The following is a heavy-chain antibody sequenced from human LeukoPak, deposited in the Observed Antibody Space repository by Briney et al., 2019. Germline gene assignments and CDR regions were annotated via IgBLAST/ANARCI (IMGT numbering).Heavy chain of an antibody. Sequence: SETLSLTCTVSGGSISSSSYYWGWIRQPPGKGLEWIGSIYYSGSTYYNLSLKSRVTISVDTSKNQFSLKLSSVTAADTAVYYCARHFARSPPPNQVRAFDIWGQGTMVTVSS. CDR1: GGSISSSSYY. D-gene: IGHD1-14*01. V-gene: IGHV4-39*01. CDR3: ARHFARSPPPNQVRAFDI. J-gene: IGHJ3*02. CDR2: IYYSGST.